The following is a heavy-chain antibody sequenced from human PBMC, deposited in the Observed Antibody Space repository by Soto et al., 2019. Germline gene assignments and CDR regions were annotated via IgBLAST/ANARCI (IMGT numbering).Heavy chain of an antibody. CDR3: ARDPSELPYYYYGMDV. V-gene: IGHV4-4*07. J-gene: IGHJ6*02. CDR1: GGSISSYY. Sequence: PXETLSLTCTVSGGSISSYYWSWIRQPAGKGLDWIGRIYTSGSTNYNPSLKSRVTMSVDTSKNQFSPKLSSVTAADTAVYYCARDPSELPYYYYGMDVWGQGTTVTVSS. D-gene: IGHD1-7*01. CDR2: IYTSGST.